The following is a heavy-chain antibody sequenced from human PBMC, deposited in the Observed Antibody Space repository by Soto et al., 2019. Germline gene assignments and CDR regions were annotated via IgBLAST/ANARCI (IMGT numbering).Heavy chain of an antibody. Sequence: GGSLRLSCAASGFTFSTFAMSWVRQAPGKGLEWVSTISGGGDGTYYADSVKGRFTISRDNSKNTMYLQMDSLRAEDTAVYYCAKDRPTTSSSKMDVWGKGTTVTVS. CDR3: AKDRPTTSSSKMDV. D-gene: IGHD6-6*01. CDR1: GFTFSTFA. J-gene: IGHJ6*03. V-gene: IGHV3-23*01. CDR2: ISGGGDGT.